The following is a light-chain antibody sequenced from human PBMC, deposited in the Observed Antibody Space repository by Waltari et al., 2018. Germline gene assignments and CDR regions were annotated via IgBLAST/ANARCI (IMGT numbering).Light chain of an antibody. CDR3: QSYDSSLSAVV. Sequence: QSVLTQPPSVSGAPGQRVTIPCTGSSPNIRAGYDLHWYQQLPGTAPKLLIYGNSNRPSGVPDRFSGSKSGTSASLAITGLQAEDEADYYCQSYDSSLSAVVFGGGTKLTVL. V-gene: IGLV1-40*01. J-gene: IGLJ2*01. CDR2: GNS. CDR1: SPNIRAGYD.